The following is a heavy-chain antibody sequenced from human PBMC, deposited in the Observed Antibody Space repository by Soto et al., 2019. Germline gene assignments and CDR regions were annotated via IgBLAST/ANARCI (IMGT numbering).Heavy chain of an antibody. V-gene: IGHV2-5*02. CDR2: IYWDDDK. CDR3: AHIPNYYQYDWFDP. J-gene: IGHJ5*02. Sequence: QITLKESGPTLVKPTQTLTLTCTFSGFSLTTRGVGVGWIRQPPGKALEGLALIYWDDDKRYSPSLHSRLSITKDTSKNQVVLTMTNVDPVETATYYCAHIPNYYQYDWFDPWGQGTLVSVSS. D-gene: IGHD3-16*01. CDR1: GFSLTTRGVG.